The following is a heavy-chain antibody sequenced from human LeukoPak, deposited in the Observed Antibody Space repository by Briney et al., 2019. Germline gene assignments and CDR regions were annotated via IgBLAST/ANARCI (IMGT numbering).Heavy chain of an antibody. CDR1: DFTFSSYW. CDR2: IKQDGSEK. D-gene: IGHD3-16*01. CDR3: ARDRRETMITFGGVMTAGWFDP. V-gene: IGHV3-7*03. J-gene: IGHJ5*02. Sequence: GGALRLSCAASDFTFSSYWMSWVRQAPGKGLEWVANIKQDGSEKYFVDSVKGRFTISRDNAKNSLYLQMNSLRAEDTAVYYCARDRRETMITFGGVMTAGWFDPWGQGTLVTVSS.